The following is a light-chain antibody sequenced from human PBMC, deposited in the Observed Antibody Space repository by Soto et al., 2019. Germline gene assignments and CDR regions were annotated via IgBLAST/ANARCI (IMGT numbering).Light chain of an antibody. CDR1: QSVSSSS. CDR3: QQYGTPPT. V-gene: IGKV3-20*01. Sequence: EIVLTQSPGTLSLSPGERATLSCRASQSVSSSSLAWYQQKPGQAPRVIIYRASSRATGIPDRFTGSGSGTDFTLTISRLEPEDFAVYFCQQYGTPPTFGQGTKVDIK. CDR2: RAS. J-gene: IGKJ1*01.